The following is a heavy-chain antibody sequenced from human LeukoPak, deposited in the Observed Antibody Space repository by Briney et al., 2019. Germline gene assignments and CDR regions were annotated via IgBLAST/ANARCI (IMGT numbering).Heavy chain of an antibody. V-gene: IGHV4-34*01. CDR2: INHSGST. CDR3: ARGMYYDFWSGYLGCMDV. J-gene: IGHJ6*04. Sequence: PSETLSLTCAVYGGSFSGYYWSWIRQPPGKGMEWIGEINHSGSTNYNPSLKSRVTISVDTSKNQFSLKLSSVTAADTAVYYCARGMYYDFWSGYLGCMDVWGKGTTVTVSS. CDR1: GGSFSGYY. D-gene: IGHD3-3*01.